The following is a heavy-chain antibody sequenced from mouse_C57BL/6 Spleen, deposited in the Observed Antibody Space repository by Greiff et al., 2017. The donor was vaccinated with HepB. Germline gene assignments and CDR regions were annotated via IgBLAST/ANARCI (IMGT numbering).Heavy chain of an antibody. CDR3: ARSGGSSYVYALDD. CDR1: GYTFTSYW. Sequence: QVQLQQPGAELVKPGASVKLSCKASGYTFTSYWMHWVKQRPGQGLEWIGMIHPNSGSTNYNEKFKSKATLTVDKSSSTAYMQLSSLTSEDSAVYYCARSGGSSYVYALDDWGQGTSVTVSS. CDR2: IHPNSGST. V-gene: IGHV1-64*01. J-gene: IGHJ4*01. D-gene: IGHD1-1*01.